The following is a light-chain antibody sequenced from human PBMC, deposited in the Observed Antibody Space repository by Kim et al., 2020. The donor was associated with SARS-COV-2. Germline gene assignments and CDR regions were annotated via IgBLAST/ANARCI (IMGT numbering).Light chain of an antibody. J-gene: IGLJ1*01. V-gene: IGLV2-23*01. CDR3: SSYAGSNTEV. CDR2: EGS. CDR1: SSDVGSYNL. Sequence: GQSITISCTGTSSDVGSYNLVSWYQQHPGKAPKLMIYEGSKRPSGVSNRFSGSKSGNTASLTISGLQAEDEADYYCSSYAGSNTEVFGTGTKLTVL.